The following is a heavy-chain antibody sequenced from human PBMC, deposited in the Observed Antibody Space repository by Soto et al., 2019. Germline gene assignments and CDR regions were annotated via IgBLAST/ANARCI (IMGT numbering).Heavy chain of an antibody. J-gene: IGHJ3*02. Sequence: GGSLRLSCAASGFPFSTYGFRWVRQAPGKGLEWVAVIVSDGSAKYHADSVEGRFTISRDNSKDTLYMQMNSLRAEDTAVYYCARDDAFGNENGFDIWGQGTMVTVSS. V-gene: IGHV3-33*01. CDR3: ARDDAFGNENGFDI. CDR2: IVSDGSAK. CDR1: GFPFSTYG. D-gene: IGHD1-1*01.